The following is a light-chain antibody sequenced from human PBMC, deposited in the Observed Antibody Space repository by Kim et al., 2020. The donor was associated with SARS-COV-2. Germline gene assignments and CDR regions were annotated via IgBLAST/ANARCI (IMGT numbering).Light chain of an antibody. CDR3: QAWDSSTAGVV. CDR1: KVGDKY. J-gene: IGLJ2*01. Sequence: GQTASITCAGEKVGDKYACWYQQKPGQPPVLVIYQDSKRPSGIPERFSGSNSGNTATLTISGTQAMDEADYYCQAWDSSTAGVVFGGGTQQTVL. V-gene: IGLV3-1*01. CDR2: QDS.